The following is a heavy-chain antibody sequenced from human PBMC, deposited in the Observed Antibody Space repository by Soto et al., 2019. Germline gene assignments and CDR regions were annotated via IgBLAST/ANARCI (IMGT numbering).Heavy chain of an antibody. D-gene: IGHD3-3*01. CDR3: ARDFGRKLDP. CDR1: GDSVSSDGCY. Sequence: SETLSLTCTVSGDSVSSDGCYWSWIRQPPGKGLEWIGHIYYSGSTNYNPSLKSRVTISVDTSKNQFSLKLSAVTAADMAVYYCARDFGRKLDPWGQGTLVTVSS. J-gene: IGHJ5*02. CDR2: IYYSGST. V-gene: IGHV4-61*08.